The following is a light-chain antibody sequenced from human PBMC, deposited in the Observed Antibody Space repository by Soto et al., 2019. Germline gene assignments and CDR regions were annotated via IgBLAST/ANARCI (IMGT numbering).Light chain of an antibody. V-gene: IGKV4-1*01. J-gene: IGKJ1*01. CDR3: QQYYTTPVT. Sequence: DIVRTQSPDSLSVSLGERATINCKSSQTGLYSSNYLAWYQQKAGQPPKLLIYWASTRESGVPDRFSGSGSGTDFTLTISSLQAEDGAVYYCQQYYTTPVTVGQGTKVEI. CDR1: QTGLYSSNY. CDR2: WAS.